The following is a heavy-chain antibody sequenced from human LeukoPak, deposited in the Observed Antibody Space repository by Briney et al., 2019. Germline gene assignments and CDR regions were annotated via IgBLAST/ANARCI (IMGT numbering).Heavy chain of an antibody. CDR2: LTYNGADT. D-gene: IGHD1-26*01. Sequence: GGSLRLSCEASGFTFSYYAMTWVRQAPGSGLEWVSSLTYNGADTYYADSVKGRFTISRDNSKNTLFLQMNSLRAEDTAIYYCAKGAVGTTRGYFDYWGQGTLVTVSS. CDR1: GFTFSYYA. CDR3: AKGAVGTTRGYFDY. J-gene: IGHJ4*02. V-gene: IGHV3-23*01.